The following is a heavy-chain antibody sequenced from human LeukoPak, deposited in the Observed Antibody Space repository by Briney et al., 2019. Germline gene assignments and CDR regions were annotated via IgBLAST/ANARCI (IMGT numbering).Heavy chain of an antibody. J-gene: IGHJ4*02. CDR1: GFTVSSNY. D-gene: IGHD3-22*01. Sequence: GGSLRLSCAASGFTVSSNYMSWVRQAPGKGLEWVSVIYSGGSTYYADSVKGRFTISRDNSKNTLYLQMNSLRAEDTAVYYCAKDLDDDNYYDSSGYYYPNLYYFDYWGQGTLVTVSS. CDR3: AKDLDDDNYYDSSGYYYPNLYYFDY. CDR2: IYSGGST. V-gene: IGHV3-53*05.